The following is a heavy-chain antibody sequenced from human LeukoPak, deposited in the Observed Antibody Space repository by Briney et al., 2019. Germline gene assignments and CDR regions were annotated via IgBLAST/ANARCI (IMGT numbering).Heavy chain of an antibody. CDR1: WYTLHRYY. CDR3: ARVPRWVRVTVYFDY. D-gene: IGHD3-10*01. CDR2: INPNSGGT. Sequence: GASVKVSCKASWYTLHRYYIHRVGQAPGQRVEWMGWINPNSGGTNYAQKFQGRVTMTRDTSISTAYMELSRLRSDDTAVYYCARVPRWVRVTVYFDYWGQGTLVTVSS. J-gene: IGHJ4*02. V-gene: IGHV1-2*02.